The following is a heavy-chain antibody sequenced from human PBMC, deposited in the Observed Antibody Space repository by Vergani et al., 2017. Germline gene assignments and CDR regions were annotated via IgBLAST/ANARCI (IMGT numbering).Heavy chain of an antibody. CDR1: GFTFDDYA. V-gene: IGHV3-9*01. CDR2: ISWNSGST. Sequence: EVQLVESGGGLVQPGRSLRLSCAASGFTFDDYAMHWVRQAPGKGLEWVSGISWNSGSTGYADSVKGRFTISRDNAKNSLYLQMNSLRAEDTALYYCAKGGVLGSGRYNWFDPWGQGTLVTVSS. D-gene: IGHD6-19*01. J-gene: IGHJ5*02. CDR3: AKGGVLGSGRYNWFDP.